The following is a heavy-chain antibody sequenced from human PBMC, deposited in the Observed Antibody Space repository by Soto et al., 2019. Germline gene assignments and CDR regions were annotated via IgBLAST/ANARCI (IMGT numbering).Heavy chain of an antibody. CDR1: GFTFSNYA. J-gene: IGHJ4*02. Sequence: EVQLLESGGGLVQPGGSLRLSCVVSGFTFSNYAMSWVRQAPGKGLEWVSTIESNGDSKYYGDSVKGRFTFSRDNSKNTLFLQMSSLRPEDAAVYYCAKDRERGYDDYDYWGQGTLVTVSS. CDR3: AKDRERGYDDYDY. D-gene: IGHD5-12*01. CDR2: IESNGDSK. V-gene: IGHV3-23*01.